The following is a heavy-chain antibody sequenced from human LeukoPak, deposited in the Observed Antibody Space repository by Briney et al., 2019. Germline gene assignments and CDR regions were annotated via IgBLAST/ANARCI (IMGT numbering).Heavy chain of an antibody. V-gene: IGHV3-23*01. CDR3: AKAPVTSCRGAFSYPFDY. D-gene: IGHD2-15*01. CDR1: GFTFSSYE. J-gene: IGHJ4*02. Sequence: GGALRLSCASSGFTFSSYERHWVGQAPGKGREGVSAMSSSDDGRYYAASVRGRLTISRDTSTSTLYLQINSLTAEDAAVYYCAKAPVTSCRGAFSYPFDYWGQGTLVTVSS. CDR2: MSSSDDGR.